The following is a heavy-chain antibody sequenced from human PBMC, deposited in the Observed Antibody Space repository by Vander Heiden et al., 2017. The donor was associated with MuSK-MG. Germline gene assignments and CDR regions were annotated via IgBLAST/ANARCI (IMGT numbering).Heavy chain of an antibody. J-gene: IGHJ6*03. Sequence: EVHLVESGGGLVQPGRSVRLSCAASVFTVEDYAMHWVRQAPGKGLEWVSGVSGNSGSIGYADSVKGRFTISRDNAKNSLYLQMNSLEAEDTALYFCAKGSGYGYGYGYYYYVDVWGKGTTVTVSS. CDR1: VFTVEDYA. CDR2: VSGNSGSI. D-gene: IGHD5-18*01. CDR3: AKGSGYGYGYGYYYYVDV. V-gene: IGHV3-9*01.